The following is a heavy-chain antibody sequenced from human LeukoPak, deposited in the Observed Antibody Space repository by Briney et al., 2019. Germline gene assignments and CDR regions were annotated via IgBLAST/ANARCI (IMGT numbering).Heavy chain of an antibody. J-gene: IGHJ4*02. Sequence: SETLSLTCTVSGGSISSYYWSWIRQPPGKGLEWIGDIYYSGNTNYNPSLKSRVAISVDTSKNQFSLKLSSVTAADTAVYYCARAGFCSGFYYLDYWGQGTLVTVSS. V-gene: IGHV4-59*01. CDR3: ARAGFCSGFYYLDY. CDR2: IYYSGNT. D-gene: IGHD3-22*01. CDR1: GGSISSYY.